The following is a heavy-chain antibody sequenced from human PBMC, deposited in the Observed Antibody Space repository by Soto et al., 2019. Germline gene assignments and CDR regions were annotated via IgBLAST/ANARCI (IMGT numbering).Heavy chain of an antibody. CDR1: GFKFKIYS. CDR2: MTSDMKTI. CDR3: ARDVDADFRTDFDY. V-gene: IGHV3-48*04. Sequence: GGSLRLSCAASGFKFKIYSMNWIRQAPGKGLEWVSYMTSDMKTIKYAASARGRFTISRDNAENSVYLEMDSLRAEDTALYYCARDVDADFRTDFDYWGRGTLVTVSS. J-gene: IGHJ4*02. D-gene: IGHD4-17*01.